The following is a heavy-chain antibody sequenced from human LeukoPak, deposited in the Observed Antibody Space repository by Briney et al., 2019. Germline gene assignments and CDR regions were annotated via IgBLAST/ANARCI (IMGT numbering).Heavy chain of an antibody. D-gene: IGHD3-10*01. V-gene: IGHV4-39*01. J-gene: IGHJ5*02. CDR2: IYYSGST. CDR3: ARNYYGSVINWFDP. CDR1: GDSISSSSYY. Sequence: SETLSLTCTVSGDSISSSSYYWGWIRQPPGKGLEWIGSIYYSGSTYYNPSLKGRVTISVDTSKNQFSLKLSSVTAADTAVYYCARNYYGSVINWFDPWGQGTLVTVSS.